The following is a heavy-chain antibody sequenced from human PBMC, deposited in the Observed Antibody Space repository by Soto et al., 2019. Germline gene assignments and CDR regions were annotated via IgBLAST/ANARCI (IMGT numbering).Heavy chain of an antibody. D-gene: IGHD3-22*01. J-gene: IGHJ3*02. CDR1: GFTFSSYA. V-gene: IGHV3-30-3*01. CDR3: VRDGPYYYDSSSI. Sequence: QVQLVESGGGVVQPGRSLRLSCAASGFTFSSYAMHWVRQAPGKGLEWVAVISYDGSNKYYADSVKGRFTISRDNSKNTLYLQMNSLRAEDTAVYYCVRDGPYYYDSSSIWGQGTMVTVSS. CDR2: ISYDGSNK.